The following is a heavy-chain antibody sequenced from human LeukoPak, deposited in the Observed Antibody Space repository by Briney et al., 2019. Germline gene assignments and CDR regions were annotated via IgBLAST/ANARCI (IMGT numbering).Heavy chain of an antibody. V-gene: IGHV4-34*01. CDR1: GGSFSGYY. J-gene: IGHJ5*02. Sequence: PSETLSLTCAVYGGSFSGYYWSWIRQPPGKGLEWIGEINHSGSTNYNPSLKSRVTMSVDTSKNQFSLKLSSVTAADTAVYYCARDSAELWFGELLPNNWFDPWGQGTLVTVSS. CDR3: ARDSAELWFGELLPNNWFDP. CDR2: INHSGST. D-gene: IGHD3-10*01.